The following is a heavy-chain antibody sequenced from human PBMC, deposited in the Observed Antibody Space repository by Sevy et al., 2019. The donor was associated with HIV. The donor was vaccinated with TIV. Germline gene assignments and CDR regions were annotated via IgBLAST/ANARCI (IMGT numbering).Heavy chain of an antibody. CDR3: TTEYPSGPFDF. CDR1: GFTFSNAW. V-gene: IGHV3-15*01. J-gene: IGHJ4*02. Sequence: GGSLRLSCTASGFTFSNAWMSWVRQVPGKGVEWIGRIKNRSDGGTRDYGAPGKGRFTISRDDSKNTLFLHMNSLRTDDTALYYCTTEYPSGPFDFWGQGALVTVSS. CDR2: IKNRSDGGTR.